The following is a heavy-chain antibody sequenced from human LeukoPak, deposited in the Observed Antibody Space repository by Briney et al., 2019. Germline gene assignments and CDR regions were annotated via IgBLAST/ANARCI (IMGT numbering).Heavy chain of an antibody. CDR2: IYYDGSNK. V-gene: IGHV3-33*06. CDR1: GLSFSSYG. CDR3: AKVIGFLTMVKGMDA. J-gene: IGHJ6*02. Sequence: TGGSLRLSCAASGLSFSSYGMHWVRQAPGRGLEWVAVIYYDGSNKYYADSVKGRFTISRDNSENTLYLQMNSLRVDDTAVYYCAKVIGFLTMVKGMDAWGQWTTVTVSS. D-gene: IGHD4/OR15-4a*01.